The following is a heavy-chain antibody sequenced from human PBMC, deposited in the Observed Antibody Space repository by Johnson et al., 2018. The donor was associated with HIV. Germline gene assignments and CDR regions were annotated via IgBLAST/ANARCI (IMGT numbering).Heavy chain of an antibody. CDR2: IKSKTDGGTT. CDR3: AGHSSGYHWGSDAFDI. V-gene: IGHV3-15*05. J-gene: IGHJ3*02. D-gene: IGHD3-22*01. Sequence: VQLVESGGGLVQPGGSLRLSCVASGFTFSDYYMTWIRQAPGKGLEWVGRIKSKTDGGTTDYAAPVKGRFTISRDDSKNTLYLQMNSLRAEDTAVYYCAGHSSGYHWGSDAFDIWGQGTMVTVSS. CDR1: GFTFSDYY.